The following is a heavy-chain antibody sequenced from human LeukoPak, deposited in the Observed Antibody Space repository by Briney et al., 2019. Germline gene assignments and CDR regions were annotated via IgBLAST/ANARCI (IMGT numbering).Heavy chain of an antibody. J-gene: IGHJ4*02. D-gene: IGHD4-17*01. CDR1: GYTFTSYG. Sequence: ASVKVSCKASGYTFTSYGISWVRQAPGQGLEWMGWISAYNGNTNYAQKLQGRVTMTTDTSTSTAYMELRSLRSDDTAVYYCVRDSPRKPTTVSDYWGQGTLVTVSS. CDR2: ISAYNGNT. V-gene: IGHV1-18*01. CDR3: VRDSPRKPTTVSDY.